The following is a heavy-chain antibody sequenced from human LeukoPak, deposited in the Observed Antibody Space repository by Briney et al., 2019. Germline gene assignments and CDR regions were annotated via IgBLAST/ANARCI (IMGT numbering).Heavy chain of an antibody. CDR3: ARLEGYCSGGSCYSAFDY. J-gene: IGHJ4*02. CDR2: ISGSGDST. V-gene: IGHV3-23*01. Sequence: GGSLRLSCAASGFTFSSYALSWVRQAPGKGLEWVSTISGSGDSTYYADSVKGRFTISRDSSRNTLSLQMLSLRAEDTAVYYCARLEGYCSGGSCYSAFDYWGQGTLVTVSS. D-gene: IGHD2-15*01. CDR1: GFTFSSYA.